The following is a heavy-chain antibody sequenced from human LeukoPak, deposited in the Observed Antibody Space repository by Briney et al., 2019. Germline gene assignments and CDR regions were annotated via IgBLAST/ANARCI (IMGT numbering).Heavy chain of an antibody. CDR1: GYAFTDYY. CDR2: INPNTGAT. Sequence: GASVKVSCKASGYAFTDYYMHWVRQAPGQGLEWMGWINPNTGATNYAQKFQGRVTMTRDTSISTADMDLNRLRSDDTAVYYCARDPGLEGDPVYYFDYWGQGTLVTVSS. J-gene: IGHJ4*02. V-gene: IGHV1-2*02. CDR3: ARDPGLEGDPVYYFDY. D-gene: IGHD2-21*02.